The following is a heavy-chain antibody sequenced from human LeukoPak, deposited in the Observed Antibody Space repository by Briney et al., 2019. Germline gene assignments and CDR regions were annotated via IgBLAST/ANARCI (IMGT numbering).Heavy chain of an antibody. Sequence: PGGSLRLSCAASGFTFSSYEMNWVRQAPGKGLEWVSYISSSSSYTNYADSVKGRFTISRDNAKNSLYLQMNSLRAEDTAVYYCARGSGPWIQLWFYWGQGTLVTVSS. CDR2: ISSSSSYT. CDR3: ARGSGPWIQLWFY. J-gene: IGHJ4*02. V-gene: IGHV3-21*05. CDR1: GFTFSSYE. D-gene: IGHD5-18*01.